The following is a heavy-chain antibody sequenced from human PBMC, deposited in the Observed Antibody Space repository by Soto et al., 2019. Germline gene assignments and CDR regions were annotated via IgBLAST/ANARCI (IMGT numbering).Heavy chain of an antibody. V-gene: IGHV4-39*01. CDR2: IYYSGGD. CDR3: ARPYAGLYYYGSVSHSYYFDY. CDR1: GGSISSSSYY. Sequence: QLQLQESGPGLVKPSETLSLTCTVSGGSISSSSYYWGWIRQPPGKGLEWIGCIYYSGGDYYNPSLKRRVTIPVDTSKNQFSLKLSSVTAADTAVYDCARPYAGLYYYGSVSHSYYFDYWGQGTLVTVSS. J-gene: IGHJ4*02. D-gene: IGHD3-10*01.